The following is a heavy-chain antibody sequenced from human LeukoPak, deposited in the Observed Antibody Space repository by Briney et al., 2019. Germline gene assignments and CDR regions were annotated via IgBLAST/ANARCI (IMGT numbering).Heavy chain of an antibody. Sequence: SETLSFTGIGSGGSMNNYYWSWFRQPPGKGLEWIAYVYQTGDTRYNPSLKSQVSISLDMSKNQFSLKVSSVTATDTAVYYCARHPFSAPFDYWGQGILVTVSS. CDR1: GGSMNNYY. V-gene: IGHV4-59*08. J-gene: IGHJ4*02. CDR3: ARHPFSAPFDY. CDR2: VYQTGDT. D-gene: IGHD6-19*01.